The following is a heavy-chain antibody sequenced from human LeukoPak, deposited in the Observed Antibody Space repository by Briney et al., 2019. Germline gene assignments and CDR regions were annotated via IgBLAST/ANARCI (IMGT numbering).Heavy chain of an antibody. D-gene: IGHD5-12*01. J-gene: IGHJ4*02. CDR2: A. CDR3: ARAYSGYDFFDY. Sequence: ANYAQKFQGRVTITADEPTSTAYMEVSSLRSEDTAVYYCARAYSGYDFFDYWGQGILVTVSS. V-gene: IGHV1-69*01.